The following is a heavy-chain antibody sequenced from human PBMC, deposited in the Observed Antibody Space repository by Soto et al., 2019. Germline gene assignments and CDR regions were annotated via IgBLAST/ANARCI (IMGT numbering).Heavy chain of an antibody. D-gene: IGHD2-2*01. CDR3: AKGLSRSIVPWLDS. J-gene: IGHJ5*01. CDR2: ISGNDGGT. Sequence: LVSGGGLVQPGGSLRLSCAVSGFSVDRYAMSWVRQTPRKGLEWVPVISGNDGGTYYAGTVKGRFSISRDTSRNTVDLQMNSLRAEDTALYYCAKGLSRSIVPWLDSWGQGGQVTVSS. V-gene: IGHV3-23*01. CDR1: GFSVDRYA.